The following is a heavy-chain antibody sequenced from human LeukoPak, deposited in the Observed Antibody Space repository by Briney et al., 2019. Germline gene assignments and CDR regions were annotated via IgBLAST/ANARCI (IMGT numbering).Heavy chain of an antibody. D-gene: IGHD6-13*01. J-gene: IGHJ4*02. CDR3: AKKPRAAPPQGYFDY. V-gene: IGHV3-23*01. CDR2: ISDSGRGT. CDR1: GFTFSNYA. Sequence: PGGSLRLSCAASGFTFSNYAMSWVRQAPGKGLEWVSAISDSGRGTYFADFVKGRFTISRDNSKNTLYLQINSLRAEDTAVYYCAKKPRAAPPQGYFDYWGQGTLVTVSS.